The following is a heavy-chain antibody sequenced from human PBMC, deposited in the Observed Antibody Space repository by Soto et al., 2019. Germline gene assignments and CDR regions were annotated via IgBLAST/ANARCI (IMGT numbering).Heavy chain of an antibody. CDR3: ARSRDGSNPYYFDS. V-gene: IGHV3-53*01. J-gene: IGHJ4*02. CDR2: IYSGGSR. Sequence: EVHLVESGGGLIQPGGSLRLSCTASGFTVSSNYMTWVRQAPGTGLEWVSVIYSGGSRKYADSVKGRFTISRDNSNNTLYLQMNSLRAEDTAVYYCARSRDGSNPYYFDSWGQGTLVTVSS. CDR1: GFTVSSNY. D-gene: IGHD5-12*01.